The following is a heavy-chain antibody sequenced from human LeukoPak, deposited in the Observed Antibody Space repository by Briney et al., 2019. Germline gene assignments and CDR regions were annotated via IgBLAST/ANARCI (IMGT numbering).Heavy chain of an antibody. J-gene: IGHJ3*02. CDR2: INPNSGGT. CDR1: GYTFTGYY. V-gene: IGHV1-2*02. CDR3: ARASVILDAFDI. D-gene: IGHD3-10*01. Sequence: ASVKVSCKASGYTFTGYYMHWVRQAPGQGLEWMGWINPNSGGTNYAQKFQGRVTMTRDTSISTAYMELSRLRSDDTAVYYCARASVILDAFDIWGQGTMVTVSS.